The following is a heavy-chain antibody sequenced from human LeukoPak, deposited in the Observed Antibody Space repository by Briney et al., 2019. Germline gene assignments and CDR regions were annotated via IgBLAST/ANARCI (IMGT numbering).Heavy chain of an antibody. D-gene: IGHD2-15*01. Sequence: TGRSLRLSCAASEFTFSSYTINWVRQAPGKGLEWVSSISSTSTYISYADSVKGRFTISRDNAKNSLYLQMNSLRAEDTAVYYCARGGGNFDYWGQGTLVTVSS. CDR3: ARGGGNFDY. V-gene: IGHV3-21*01. CDR1: EFTFSSYT. CDR2: ISSTSTYI. J-gene: IGHJ4*02.